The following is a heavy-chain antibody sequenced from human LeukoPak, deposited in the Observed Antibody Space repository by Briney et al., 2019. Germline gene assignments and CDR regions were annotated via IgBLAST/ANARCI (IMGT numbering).Heavy chain of an antibody. J-gene: IGHJ4*02. CDR2: ISGSGGST. D-gene: IGHD3-22*01. CDR3: ARLVSYYYDRPPY. V-gene: IGHV3-23*01. CDR1: GFTFSSYA. Sequence: GGFLRLSCAASGFTFSSYAMSWVRQAPGKGLEWVSAISGSGGSTYYADSVKGRFTISRDNSKNTLYLQMNSLRAEDTAVYYCARLVSYYYDRPPYWGQGTLVTVSS.